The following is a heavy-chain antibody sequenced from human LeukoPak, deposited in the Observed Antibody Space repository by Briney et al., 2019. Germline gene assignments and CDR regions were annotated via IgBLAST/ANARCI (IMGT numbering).Heavy chain of an antibody. D-gene: IGHD3-9*01. V-gene: IGHV3-23*01. CDR2: ISGSGGST. J-gene: IGHJ4*02. Sequence: GGSLRLSCAASGFTFSSYAMSWVRQAPGKGLEWVSAISGSGGSTYYADSVKGRFTISRDNSKNTLYQQMNSLRAEDTAVYYCARRGILTGPLDYWGQGTLVTVSS. CDR3: ARRGILTGPLDY. CDR1: GFTFSSYA.